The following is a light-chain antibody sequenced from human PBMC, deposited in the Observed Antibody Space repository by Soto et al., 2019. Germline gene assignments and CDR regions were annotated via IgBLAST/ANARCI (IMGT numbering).Light chain of an antibody. CDR2: GAS. CDR3: QQYTSVPFT. J-gene: IGKJ3*01. V-gene: IGKV1D-16*01. Sequence: DIQMTQSPSSLSASVGDRVTITCRASQGISRWLAWYQQKTEKAPKSLIFGASTLESGVPSRFSCSGSGTDFTLTISSLQPEDFATYYCQQYTSVPFTFGPGTKVDIK. CDR1: QGISRW.